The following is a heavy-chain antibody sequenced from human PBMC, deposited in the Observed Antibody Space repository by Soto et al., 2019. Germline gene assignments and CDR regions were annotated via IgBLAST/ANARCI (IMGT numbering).Heavy chain of an antibody. CDR2: INPNSGGT. Sequence: ASVKVSCKASGYTFTGYYMHWVRQAPGQGLEWMGWINPNSGGTNYAQKFQGWVTMTRDTSISTAYMELSRLRPDDTAVYYCARAHSYSSSWYWFDYWGQGTLVTVSS. J-gene: IGHJ4*02. D-gene: IGHD6-13*01. CDR1: GYTFTGYY. CDR3: ARAHSYSSSWYWFDY. V-gene: IGHV1-2*04.